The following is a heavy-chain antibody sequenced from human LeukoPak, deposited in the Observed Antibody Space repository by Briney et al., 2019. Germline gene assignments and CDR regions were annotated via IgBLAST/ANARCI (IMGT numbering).Heavy chain of an antibody. J-gene: IGHJ4*02. D-gene: IGHD3-10*01. CDR1: GFSLSTSGVG. V-gene: IGHV2-5*02. CDR3: AHNDYYGSGSCLDFDD. Sequence: SGPTLVKPTQTLTLTCTFSGFSLSTSGVGVGWIRQPPGKALEWLALIYWDDDKRYSPSLKSRLTITKDTPKNQVVLTMTNMDPVDTATYYCAHNDYYGSGSCLDFDDWGQGTLVTVSS. CDR2: IYWDDDK.